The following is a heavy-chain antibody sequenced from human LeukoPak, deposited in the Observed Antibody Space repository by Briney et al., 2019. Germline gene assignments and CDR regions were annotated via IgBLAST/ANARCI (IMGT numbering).Heavy chain of an antibody. CDR1: RSTFSSYA. J-gene: IGHJ4*02. D-gene: IGHD1-26*01. CDR2: IIPIFGTA. V-gene: IGHV1-69*05. CDR3: ARTKSIVGATYFDY. Sequence: SLKVSCKASRSTFSSYAISWVRQAPGQGLEWMGGIIPIFGTANYAQKFQGRVTITTDESTSTAYMELSSLRSEDTAVYYCARTKSIVGATYFDYWGQGTLVTVPS.